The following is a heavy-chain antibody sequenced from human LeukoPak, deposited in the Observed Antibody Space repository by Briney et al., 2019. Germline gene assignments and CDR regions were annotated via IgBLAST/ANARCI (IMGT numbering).Heavy chain of an antibody. V-gene: IGHV3-21*01. J-gene: IGHJ4*02. D-gene: IGHD3-22*01. CDR3: AREDLYDSSVPNDY. Sequence: GGSLRLSCAASGFAFGDYSMNWVRQAPGKGLEWVSSISSSSSYIYYADSVKGRFTTSRDNAKDSLYLQMNSLRAEDTAVYYCAREDLYDSSVPNDYWGQGALVTVSS. CDR1: GFAFGDYS. CDR2: ISSSSSYI.